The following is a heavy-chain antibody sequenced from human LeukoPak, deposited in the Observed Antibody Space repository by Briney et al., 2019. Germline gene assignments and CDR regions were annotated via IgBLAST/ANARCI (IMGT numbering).Heavy chain of an antibody. Sequence: GGSLRLSCAASGFTVSSSYMSWVRQAPGKGLEWVSIIYSGGSTYYADSVKGRFTISRDNSKNTLYLQMNSLRAEDTAVYYCARDGSWGSSSDYWGQGTLVTVSS. CDR3: ARDGSWGSSSDY. J-gene: IGHJ4*02. CDR1: GFTVSSSY. D-gene: IGHD6-13*01. V-gene: IGHV3-53*01. CDR2: IYSGGST.